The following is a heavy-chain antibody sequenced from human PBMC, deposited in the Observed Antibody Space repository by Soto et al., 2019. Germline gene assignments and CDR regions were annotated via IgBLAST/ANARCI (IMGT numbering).Heavy chain of an antibody. J-gene: IGHJ4*02. Sequence: EVHLLESGGGLVQPGGSLRLSCSASGFTFSTYAMSWVRQAPGKGLEWVSVISATGGTTYFADSVKGRFTIARDNSKHTLYLQLSTVRGEDTAVYYCATETTAAVADYFASWGQGTRVTVSS. CDR1: GFTFSTYA. V-gene: IGHV3-23*01. CDR2: ISATGGTT. CDR3: ATETTAAVADYFAS. D-gene: IGHD6-25*01.